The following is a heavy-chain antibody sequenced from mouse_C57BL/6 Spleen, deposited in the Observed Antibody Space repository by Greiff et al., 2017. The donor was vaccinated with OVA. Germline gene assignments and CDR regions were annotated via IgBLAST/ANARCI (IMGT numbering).Heavy chain of an antibody. Sequence: VQLQQSGAELVRPGASVKLSCTASGFNIKDDYMHWVKQRPEQGLEWIGWIDPENGDTEYASKFQGKATITADTSSNTAYLQLSSLTSEDTAVYYCTTWTGKGCAYWGQGTLVTVSA. V-gene: IGHV14-4*01. CDR1: GFNIKDDY. CDR2: IDPENGDT. CDR3: TTWTGKGCAY. D-gene: IGHD4-1*01. J-gene: IGHJ3*01.